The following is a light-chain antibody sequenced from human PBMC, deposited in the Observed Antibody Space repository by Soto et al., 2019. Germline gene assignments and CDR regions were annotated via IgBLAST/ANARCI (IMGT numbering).Light chain of an antibody. CDR3: EQYGSSPMYT. CDR1: HSVSSSY. CDR2: GAS. Sequence: EIVLTQSPGTLSLSPGEGATLSCRASHSVSSSYLAWYQQKPGQAPRLIISGASSRATGIPDRFSGSGSGTDFTFTTSRPEPEDFAVYYCEQYGSSPMYTFGQGTKLEI. J-gene: IGKJ2*01. V-gene: IGKV3-20*01.